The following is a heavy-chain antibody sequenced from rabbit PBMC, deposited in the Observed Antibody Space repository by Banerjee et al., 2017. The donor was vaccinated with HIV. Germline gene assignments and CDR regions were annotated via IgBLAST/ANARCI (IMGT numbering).Heavy chain of an antibody. V-gene: IGHV1S45*01. D-gene: IGHD6-1*01. Sequence: QEQLVESGGGLVTLGGSLKLSCKASGIDFSSYGINWVRQAPGKGLEWIACIYITSGSTYYASWAKGRFTISKTSSTTVTLQMTSLTAADTATYFCARGTYGYAGYAPNLWGQGTLVTVS. CDR3: ARGTYGYAGYAPNL. J-gene: IGHJ4*01. CDR2: IYITSGST. CDR1: GIDFSSYG.